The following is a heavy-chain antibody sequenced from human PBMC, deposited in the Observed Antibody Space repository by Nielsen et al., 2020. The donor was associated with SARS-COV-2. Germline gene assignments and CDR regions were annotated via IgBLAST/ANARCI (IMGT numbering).Heavy chain of an antibody. CDR1: GFTFSSYS. J-gene: IGHJ4*02. V-gene: IGHV3-21*01. D-gene: IGHD7-27*01. CDR3: ARDRRWGY. CDR2: ISSSSSYI. Sequence: GESLKISCAASGFTFSSYSMNWVRQAPGKGLEWVSSISSSSSYIYYADSVKGRFTISRDNAKNSLYLQMNSLRAEDTAVYYCARDRRWGYWGQGTLVTVSS.